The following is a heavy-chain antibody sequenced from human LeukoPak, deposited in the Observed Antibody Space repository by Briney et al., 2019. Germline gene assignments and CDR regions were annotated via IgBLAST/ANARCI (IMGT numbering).Heavy chain of an antibody. CDR1: GFTFSDYY. Sequence: PGGSLRLSCAASGFTFSDYYMSWLRQAPGKGLEWVSYISSSGSTIYYADSVKGRFTISRDNAKNSLYLQMNSLRAEDTAVYYCARDSYDSSGYPYYFDYWGQGTLVTVSS. V-gene: IGHV3-11*01. D-gene: IGHD3-22*01. CDR2: ISSSGSTI. J-gene: IGHJ4*02. CDR3: ARDSYDSSGYPYYFDY.